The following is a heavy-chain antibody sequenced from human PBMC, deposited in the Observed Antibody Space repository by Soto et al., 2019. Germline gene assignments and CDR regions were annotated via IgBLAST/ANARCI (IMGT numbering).Heavy chain of an antibody. J-gene: IGHJ4*02. D-gene: IGHD2-8*01. CDR2: IYYSGST. V-gene: IGHV4-59*01. CDR1: GGSISRYY. CDR3: ARKTDRRRWCLDF. Sequence: SETLSLTCAVSGGSISRYYWSWFRQPPGKGLEWIGYIYYSGSTNYNPSLKSRVTISIDTSKHQFSLKLSSVTAADTAVYYCARKTDRRRWCLDFRGQGPL.